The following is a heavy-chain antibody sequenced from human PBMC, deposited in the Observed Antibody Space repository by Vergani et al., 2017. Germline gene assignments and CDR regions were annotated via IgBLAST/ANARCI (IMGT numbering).Heavy chain of an antibody. V-gene: IGHV1-58*02. D-gene: IGHD3-10*01. CDR1: GFTFTSSA. CDR2: IVVGSGNT. Sequence: QMQLVQSGPEVKKPGTSVKVSCKASGFTFTSSAMQWVRQARGQRLEWIGWIVVGSGNTNYAQKFQERVTITRDMSTSTAYMELSSLRSEDTAVYYCAVSLPSLLWFGELSNNWFDPWGQGTLVTVSS. CDR3: AVSLPSLLWFGELSNNWFDP. J-gene: IGHJ5*02.